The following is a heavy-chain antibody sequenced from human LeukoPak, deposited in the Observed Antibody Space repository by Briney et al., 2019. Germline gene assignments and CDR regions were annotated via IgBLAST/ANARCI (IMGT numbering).Heavy chain of an antibody. V-gene: IGHV3-23*01. CDR2: ISGSGGST. Sequence: TGGSLRLSCAASGLTFSDYAMSWVRQAPGKGLEWASAISGSGGSTYYADSVKGRFTISRDNSKNTLYLQMNSLRDEDTAVYYCAKKSPYGGRDYWGQGTLVTVSS. CDR3: AKKSPYGGRDY. CDR1: GLTFSDYA. J-gene: IGHJ4*02. D-gene: IGHD4-23*01.